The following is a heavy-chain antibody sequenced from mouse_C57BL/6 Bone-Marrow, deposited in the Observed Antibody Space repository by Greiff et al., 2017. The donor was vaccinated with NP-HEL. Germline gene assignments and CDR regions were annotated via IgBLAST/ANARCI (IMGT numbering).Heavy chain of an antibody. D-gene: IGHD1-2*01. CDR1: GYSFTGYF. CDR2: INPYNGDT. J-gene: IGHJ2*01. V-gene: IGHV1-20*01. CDR3: ASGGDSTAHYFDY. Sequence: EVKLMESGPELVKPGDSVKISCKASGYSFTGYFMNWVMQSHGKSLEWIGRINPYNGDTFYNQKFKGKATLTVDKSSSTAHMELRSLTSEDSAVYYCASGGDSTAHYFDYWGQGTTLTVSS.